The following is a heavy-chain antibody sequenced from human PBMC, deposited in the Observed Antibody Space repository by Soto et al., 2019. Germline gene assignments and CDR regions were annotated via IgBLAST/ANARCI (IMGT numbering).Heavy chain of an antibody. D-gene: IGHD2-8*01. CDR1: GFIFKMYW. CDR2: IYNDGTYS. CDR3: AKDNMVYAGWFDP. V-gene: IGHV3-74*01. Sequence: PGGSLRLSCAASGFIFKMYWMHWVRQSPGKGLVWISRIYNDGTYSDYADSVRGRFTISRDNVNDTLYLQMNSLRAEDTALYYCAKDNMVYAGWFDPWGQGTLVTVSS. J-gene: IGHJ5*02.